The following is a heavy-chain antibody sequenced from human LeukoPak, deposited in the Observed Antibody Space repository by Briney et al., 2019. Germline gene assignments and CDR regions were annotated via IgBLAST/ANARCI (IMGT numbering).Heavy chain of an antibody. Sequence: ASVKVSCKASGYTFTGYYMHWVRQAPGQGLEWMGWISAYNGNTNYAQKLQGRVTMTRDTSTSTAYMELRSLRSDDTAVYHCARDEYYYASGISAGIDYWGQGTLVTVSS. D-gene: IGHD3-10*01. V-gene: IGHV1-18*04. J-gene: IGHJ4*02. CDR3: ARDEYYYASGISAGIDY. CDR1: GYTFTGYY. CDR2: ISAYNGNT.